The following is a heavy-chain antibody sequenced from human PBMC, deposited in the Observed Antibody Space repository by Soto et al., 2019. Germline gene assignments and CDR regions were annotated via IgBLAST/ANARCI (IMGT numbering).Heavy chain of an antibody. J-gene: IGHJ4*02. D-gene: IGHD5-18*01. CDR3: ARGIQLCTH. CDR2: INSDGSST. CDR1: GFSFRNYG. Sequence: GGSLRLSCAASGFSFRNYGMHWVRQAPGKGLVWVSRINSDGSSTSYADSVKGRFTISRDNAKNTLYLQMNSLRAEDTAVYYCARGIQLCTHWGQGTLVTVSS. V-gene: IGHV3-74*01.